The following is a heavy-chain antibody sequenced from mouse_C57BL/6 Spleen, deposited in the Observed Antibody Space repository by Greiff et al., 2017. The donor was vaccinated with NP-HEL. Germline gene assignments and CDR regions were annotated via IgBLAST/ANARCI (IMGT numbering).Heavy chain of an antibody. CDR2: ISSGGDYI. CDR1: GFTFSSYA. V-gene: IGHV5-9-1*02. D-gene: IGHD1-1*01. J-gene: IGHJ3*01. CDR3: TRATFTTSQAWCAY. Sequence: EVKLQESGEGLVKPGGSLKLSCAASGFTFSSYAMSWVRQTPEKRLEWVAYISSGGDYIYYADTVKGRFTISRDNARNTLYLQMSSLKSEDTAMYYCTRATFTTSQAWCAYWGQGTLVTVSA.